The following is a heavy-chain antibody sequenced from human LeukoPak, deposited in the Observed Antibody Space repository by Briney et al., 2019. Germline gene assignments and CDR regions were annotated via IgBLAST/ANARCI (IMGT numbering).Heavy chain of an antibody. CDR1: GGSFSGYY. CDR3: ARRGRYYYGSGSYYNSESYPDY. CDR2: INHSGST. Sequence: PSETLSLTCAVYGGSFSGYYWSWIRQPPGKGLEWIGEINHSGSTNYNPSLKSRVTISVDTSTNQFSLKLSSVTAADTAVYYCARRGRYYYGSGSYYNSESYPDYWGQGTLVTVSS. D-gene: IGHD3-10*01. J-gene: IGHJ4*02. V-gene: IGHV4-34*01.